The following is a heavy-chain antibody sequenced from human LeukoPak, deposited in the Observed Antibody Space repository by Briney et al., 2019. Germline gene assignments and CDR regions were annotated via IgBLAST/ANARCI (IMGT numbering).Heavy chain of an antibody. D-gene: IGHD6-13*01. Sequence: SETLSLTCAVYGGSFSGYYWSWIRQPPGKGLEWIEEINHSGSTNYNPSLTSRVTISVDTSKNQFSLKLSSVTAADTAVYYCATSSSWSRWFDPWGQGTLVTVSS. V-gene: IGHV4-34*01. CDR1: GGSFSGYY. CDR2: INHSGST. CDR3: ATSSSWSRWFDP. J-gene: IGHJ5*02.